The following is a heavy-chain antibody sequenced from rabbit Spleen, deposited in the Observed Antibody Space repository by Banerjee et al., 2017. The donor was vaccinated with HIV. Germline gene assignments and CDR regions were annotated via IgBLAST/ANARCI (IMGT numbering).Heavy chain of an antibody. J-gene: IGHJ6*01. Sequence: QSLEESGGDLVKPGASLTLTCTASGVSFSSSHYMCWVRQAPGKGLEWIACIEGGSSAFSYFASWAKGRFIMSRTSSTTVTLQMTSLTAADTATYFCARDTASSFSSYGMDLWGPGTLVTFS. V-gene: IGHV1S40*01. CDR2: IEGGSSAFS. D-gene: IGHD8-1*01. CDR1: GVSFSSSHY. CDR3: ARDTASSFSSYGMDL.